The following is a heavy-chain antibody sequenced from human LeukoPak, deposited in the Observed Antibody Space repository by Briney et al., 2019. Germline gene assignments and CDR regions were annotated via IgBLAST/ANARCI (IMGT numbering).Heavy chain of an antibody. CDR2: IGGSGGST. CDR3: AKDSGGWYFHY. CDR1: GFTFSSYA. Sequence: GGSLRLSCAASGFTFSSYAMSWVRQAPGKGLEWVSAIGGSGGSTYYADSVKGRFTISRDNSKNTLYLQMNSLRAEDTAVYYCAKDSGGWYFHYWGQGTLVTVSS. D-gene: IGHD6-19*01. V-gene: IGHV3-23*01. J-gene: IGHJ4*02.